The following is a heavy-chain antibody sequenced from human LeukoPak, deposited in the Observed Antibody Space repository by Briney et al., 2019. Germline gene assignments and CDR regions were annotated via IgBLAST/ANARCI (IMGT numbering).Heavy chain of an antibody. Sequence: ASVKVSCKASGYTLSSHGITWVRQAPGQGLEWLGWISTSYGNTNYAQKFQGRVTMTTDTSTSTAFMELRSLRSDDTAVFYCARVSLLDGRWLHRGYYFDYWGQGTLVTVSS. CDR1: GYTLSSHG. D-gene: IGHD5-24*01. CDR3: ARVSLLDGRWLHRGYYFDY. CDR2: ISTSYGNT. J-gene: IGHJ4*02. V-gene: IGHV1-18*01.